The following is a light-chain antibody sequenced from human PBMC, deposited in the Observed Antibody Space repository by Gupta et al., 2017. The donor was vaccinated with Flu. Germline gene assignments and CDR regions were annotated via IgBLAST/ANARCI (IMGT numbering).Light chain of an antibody. Sequence: GDRVTITCRASQSISSWLAWYQQKPGKAPRLLIYKESSLESGVPSRFSGSGSGTECTLTISSLQPDDFATYYCQQYDNYMYPVGQGTKLES. CDR2: KES. V-gene: IGKV1-5*03. CDR1: QSISSW. CDR3: QQYDNYMYP. J-gene: IGKJ2*01.